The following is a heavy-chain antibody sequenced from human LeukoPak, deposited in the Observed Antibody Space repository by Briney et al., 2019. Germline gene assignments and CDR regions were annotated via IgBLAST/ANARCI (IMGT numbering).Heavy chain of an antibody. Sequence: ASVKVSCKASGYPFTSYHMHWARQAPGQGVEWMGLLRASGRGAEYPQKFQGRVTMTRDTSTNTVYMELSSLRSDDTAVYYCARECPSCFNFDPWGPGTLVTVSS. D-gene: IGHD1-1*01. CDR2: LRASGRGA. J-gene: IGHJ5*02. CDR3: ARECPSCFNFDP. CDR1: GYPFTSYH. V-gene: IGHV1-46*01.